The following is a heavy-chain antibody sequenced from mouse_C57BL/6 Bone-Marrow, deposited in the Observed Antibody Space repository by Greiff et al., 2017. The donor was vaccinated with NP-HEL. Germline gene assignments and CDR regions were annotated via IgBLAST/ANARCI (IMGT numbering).Heavy chain of an antibody. CDR2: ISSGGSYT. Sequence: DVHLVESGGDLVKPGGSLKLSCAASGFTFSSYGMSWVRQTPDKRLEWVATISSGGSYTYYPDSVKGRFTISRDNAKNTLYLQMSSLKSEDTAMYYCARHGCSNYYAMDYWGQGTSVTVSS. CDR3: ARHGCSNYYAMDY. CDR1: GFTFSSYG. D-gene: IGHD2-5*01. V-gene: IGHV5-6*01. J-gene: IGHJ4*01.